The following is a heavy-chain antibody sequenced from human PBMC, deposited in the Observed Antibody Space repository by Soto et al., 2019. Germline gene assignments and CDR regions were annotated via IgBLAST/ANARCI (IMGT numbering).Heavy chain of an antibody. D-gene: IGHD6-19*01. CDR2: VSAYNGNT. V-gene: IGHV1-18*01. J-gene: IGHJ4*02. CDR1: GYTFTSYG. Sequence: QVQLVQSGAEVKKPGASVKVSCKASGYTFTSYGVSWVRQAPGQGLECMGWVSAYNGNTNYAQKLQDRVTMTTDTSTRTAYMELRSLRSDDTAVYYCARVAVAGTSPPHHGFAYWGQGTLVIVSS. CDR3: ARVAVAGTSPPHHGFAY.